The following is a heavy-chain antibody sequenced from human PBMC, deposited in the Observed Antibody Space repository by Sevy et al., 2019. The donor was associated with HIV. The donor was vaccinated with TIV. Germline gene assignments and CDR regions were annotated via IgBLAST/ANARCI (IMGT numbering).Heavy chain of an antibody. Sequence: SETLSLTCTVSGASISSYYWSWIRQPAGKRLEWIGRIYASGRSIYNPSLKSRVTMSVDTSKNQFSLKLSSVTAADTAVYYCARDLALRESWFDPWGQGTLVTVSS. CDR1: GASISSYY. CDR2: IYASGRS. J-gene: IGHJ5*02. CDR3: ARDLALRESWFDP. V-gene: IGHV4-4*07.